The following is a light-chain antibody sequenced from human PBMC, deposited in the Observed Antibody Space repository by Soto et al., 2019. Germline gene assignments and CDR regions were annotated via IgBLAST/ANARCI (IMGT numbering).Light chain of an antibody. V-gene: IGLV2-14*01. J-gene: IGLJ1*01. Sequence: LTQPASVSGSPGQSITISCTGTSSDVGLYDYVSWYQQHPGKAPQLMIYAVSNRPSGVSNRFSASKSGNTASLFISGLQAEDEADYYCSSYTSDSSYVFGSGTKVTI. CDR3: SSYTSDSSYV. CDR1: SSDVGLYDY. CDR2: AVS.